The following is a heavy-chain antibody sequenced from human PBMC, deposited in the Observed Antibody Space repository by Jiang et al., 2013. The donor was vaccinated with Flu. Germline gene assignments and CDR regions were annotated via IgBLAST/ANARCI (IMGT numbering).Heavy chain of an antibody. Sequence: GAEVKKPGASVKVSCKASGYTFTNYAIHWVRQAPGQRPEWMGWINAGNGNTRYSQKFQGRVTITRDTSASTAYMELSSLRSEDTAVYFCARGENGAFHIWGQGTMVTVSS. CDR1: GYTFTNYA. CDR3: ARGENGAFHI. J-gene: IGHJ3*02. V-gene: IGHV1-3*01. CDR2: INAGNGNT.